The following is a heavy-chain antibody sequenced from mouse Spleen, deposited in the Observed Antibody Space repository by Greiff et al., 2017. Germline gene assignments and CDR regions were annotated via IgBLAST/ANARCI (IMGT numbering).Heavy chain of an antibody. Sequence: EVKLVESGPGLVKPSQSLSLTCTVTGYSITSDYAWNWIRQFPGNKLEWMGYISYSGSTSYNPSLKSRISITRDTSKNQFFLQLNSVTTEDTATYYCARSGWDGFDYWGQGTTLTVSS. CDR1: GYSITSDYA. CDR3: ARSGWDGFDY. V-gene: IGHV3-2*02. CDR2: ISYSGST. D-gene: IGHD3-1*01. J-gene: IGHJ2*01.